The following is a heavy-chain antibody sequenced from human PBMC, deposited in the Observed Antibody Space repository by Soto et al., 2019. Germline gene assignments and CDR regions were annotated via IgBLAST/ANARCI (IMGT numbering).Heavy chain of an antibody. CDR1: GFSLGSSW. Sequence: GGALRLSCTASGFSLGSSWMSWVRHAPGKGLQWLATIQTDASEKQYVDSVRGRLTLSRDNAKNSLYLQMDSMRVEDTAVYYCASESGCGSRNFVNHYLKYWGDVALV. CDR3: ASESGCGSRNFVNHYLKY. V-gene: IGHV3-7*01. D-gene: IGHD3-9*01. J-gene: IGHJ4*01. CDR2: IQTDASEK.